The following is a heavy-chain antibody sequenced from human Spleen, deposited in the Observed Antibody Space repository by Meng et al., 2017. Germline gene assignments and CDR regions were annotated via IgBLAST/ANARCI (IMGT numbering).Heavy chain of an antibody. J-gene: IGHJ4*02. D-gene: IGHD6-13*01. CDR1: GYTFSSYY. Sequence: ASVKVSCKASGYTFSSYYMHWVRQAPGQGLEWMGIINPSGDSTSSAPTFQGRVTLTRDTSTSTVYMEVSSLRSDDTAVYFCARASSSSAFDYWGQGTLVTVSS. CDR2: INPSGDST. CDR3: ARASSSSAFDY. V-gene: IGHV1-46*01.